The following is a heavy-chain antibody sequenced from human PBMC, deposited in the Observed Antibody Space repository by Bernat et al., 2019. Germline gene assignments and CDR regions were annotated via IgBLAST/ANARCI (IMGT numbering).Heavy chain of an antibody. D-gene: IGHD2-2*01. CDR2: INPGNGNT. CDR1: GYTFTNYA. Sequence: QVQLVQPGAEVRKPGASVKISCKTSGYTFTNYAMHWVRQAPGQRLEWMGWINPGNGNTKYSPKFQGSVTITRDTSASTVYMELSSLTSEDTTIYYCARAYCSDTNRPPGGYWGQGTLITVSS. V-gene: IGHV1-3*01. J-gene: IGHJ4*02. CDR3: ARAYCSDTNRPPGGY.